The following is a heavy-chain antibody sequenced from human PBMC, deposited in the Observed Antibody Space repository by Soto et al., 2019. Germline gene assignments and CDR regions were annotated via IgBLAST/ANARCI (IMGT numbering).Heavy chain of an antibody. J-gene: IGHJ4*02. D-gene: IGHD6-6*01. CDR3: ARAISTRPDVFDY. V-gene: IGHV4-59*01. CDR2: IYYSGST. CDR1: GGSISSYY. Sequence: SETLSLTCNVSGGSISSYYWSWIRQPPGKGLEWIGFIYYSGSTNYNPSLKSRITMSVDTSKNQFSLKLRSVTAADTAIYYCARAISTRPDVFDYWGQGTLVTVSS.